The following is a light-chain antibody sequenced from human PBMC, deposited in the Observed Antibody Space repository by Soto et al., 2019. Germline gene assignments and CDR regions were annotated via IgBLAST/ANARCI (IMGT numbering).Light chain of an antibody. CDR2: DAS. Sequence: ETVMTQSPATLSVSPGERPTLSCRASQSVSSNLAWYQQKPGQAPRLLIYDASTRATGIPARFSGSGSGTYFTLTISGQQSEDFTVYCCQQNNTWPLTFGPGTKVDIK. CDR1: QSVSSN. J-gene: IGKJ3*01. V-gene: IGKV3-15*01. CDR3: QQNNTWPLT.